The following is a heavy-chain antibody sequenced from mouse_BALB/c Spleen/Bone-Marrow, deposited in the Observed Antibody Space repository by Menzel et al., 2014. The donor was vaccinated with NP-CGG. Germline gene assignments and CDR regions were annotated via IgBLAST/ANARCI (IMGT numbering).Heavy chain of an antibody. CDR2: INPSNGGT. V-gene: IGHV1S81*02. J-gene: IGHJ4*01. CDR1: GYTFTNYY. Sequence: QVQLKESGAELVKPGASVELSCRASGYTFTNYYMYWVNQRPGQGLEWIGEINPSNGGTNFNEKFKSKATLTVDKSSSTAYMQLSSLTSEDSAVYYCTRLPHWGQGTSVTVSS. D-gene: IGHD5-1*01. CDR3: TRLPH.